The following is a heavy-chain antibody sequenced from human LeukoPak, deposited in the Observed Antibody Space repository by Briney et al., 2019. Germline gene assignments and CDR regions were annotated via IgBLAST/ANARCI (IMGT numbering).Heavy chain of an antibody. D-gene: IGHD6-13*01. V-gene: IGHV3-30*02. CDR2: IRYDGSNK. Sequence: GGSLRLSCAASGFTFSSYWMSRVRQAPGKGLEWVAFIRYDGSNKYYADSVKGRFTISRDNSKNTLYLQMNSLRAEDTAVYYCAKVKQYSSSWYVIDYWGQGTLVTVSS. CDR1: GFTFSSYW. J-gene: IGHJ4*02. CDR3: AKVKQYSSSWYVIDY.